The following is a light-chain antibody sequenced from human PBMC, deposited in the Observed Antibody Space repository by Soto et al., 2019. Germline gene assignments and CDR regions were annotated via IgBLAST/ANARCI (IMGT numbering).Light chain of an antibody. J-gene: IGKJ2*01. CDR1: QSVSSK. CDR3: QQYSMWPHT. V-gene: IGKV3-15*01. CDR2: GAF. Sequence: EIVMTQSPATLSVSPGERVTLSCRASQSVSSKLAWFQQKPGQAPRLLIYGAFTRATGIPTRFSGSGSETEFTLTISSLQSEDFAVYYCQQYSMWPHTFGQGTKLEI.